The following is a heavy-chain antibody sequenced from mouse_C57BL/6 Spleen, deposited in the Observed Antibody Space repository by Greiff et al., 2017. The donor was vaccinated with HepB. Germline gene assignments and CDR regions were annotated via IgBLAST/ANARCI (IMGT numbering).Heavy chain of an antibody. J-gene: IGHJ3*01. CDR1: GFTFSDAW. V-gene: IGHV6-6*01. CDR3: TLTTVVAEGFAY. Sequence: EVHLVESGGGLVQPGGSMKLSCAASGFTFSDAWMDWVRQSPEKGLEWVAETRNKANNHATYYAESVKGRFTISRDDSKSSVYLQMNSLRAEDTGIYYCTLTTVVAEGFAYCGQGTLVTVSA. CDR2: TRNKANNHAT. D-gene: IGHD1-1*01.